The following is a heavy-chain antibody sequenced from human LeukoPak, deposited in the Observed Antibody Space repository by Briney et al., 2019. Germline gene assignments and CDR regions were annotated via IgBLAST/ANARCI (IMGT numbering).Heavy chain of an antibody. CDR3: ARAPMATSPPYFDY. J-gene: IGHJ4*02. CDR2: IIPIFGTA. V-gene: IGHV1-69*13. D-gene: IGHD5-24*01. Sequence: SVKVSCTASGGTFGSYAISWVRQAPGQGLEWMGGIIPIFGTANYAQKFQGRVTITADESTSTAYMELSSLRSEDTAVYYCARAPMATSPPYFDYWGQGTLVTVSS. CDR1: GGTFGSYA.